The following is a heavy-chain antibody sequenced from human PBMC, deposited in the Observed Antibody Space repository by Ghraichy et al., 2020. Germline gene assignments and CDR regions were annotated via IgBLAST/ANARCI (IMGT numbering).Heavy chain of an antibody. J-gene: IGHJ5*02. CDR1: GGSISSSSYY. V-gene: IGHV4-39*01. CDR2: IYYSGST. Sequence: SETLSLTCTVSGGSISSSSYYWGWIRQPPGKGLEWIGSIYYSGSTYYNPSLKSRVTISVDTSKNQFSLKLSSVTAADTAVYYCARHEWGPYCSGGSCNPFDPWGQGTLVTVSS. CDR3: ARHEWGPYCSGGSCNPFDP. D-gene: IGHD2-15*01.